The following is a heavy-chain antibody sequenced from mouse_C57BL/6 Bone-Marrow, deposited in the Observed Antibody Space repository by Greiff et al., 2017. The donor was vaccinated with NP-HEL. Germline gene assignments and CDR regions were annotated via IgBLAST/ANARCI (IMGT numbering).Heavy chain of an antibody. Sequence: QVQLQQSGPGLVQPSQSLSITCTVSGFSLTSYGVHWVRQSPGKGLEWLGVIWRGGSTDYNAAFMSRLSITKDNSKSQVFFKMNSLQADDTAIYYCAKNDYGSSPWFAYWGQGTLVTVSA. CDR1: GFSLTSYG. D-gene: IGHD1-1*01. V-gene: IGHV2-5*01. CDR2: IWRGGST. J-gene: IGHJ3*01. CDR3: AKNDYGSSPWFAY.